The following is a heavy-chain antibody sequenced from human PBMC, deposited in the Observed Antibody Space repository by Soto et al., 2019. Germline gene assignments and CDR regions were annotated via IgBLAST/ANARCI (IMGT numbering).Heavy chain of an antibody. V-gene: IGHV4-34*01. CDR2: ITHSGST. J-gene: IGHJ6*03. Sequence: QVQLQQWGAGLLKPSETLSLTCAVYGGSFSGYYWSWIRQPPGKGLEWIWEITHSGSTNYNPSLKSRVTISVDTSKNQFSLKLSSVTAADTAVYYCARGRGSGQRRRYYYYYYMDVWGKGTTVTVSS. CDR1: GGSFSGYY. D-gene: IGHD6-19*01. CDR3: ARGRGSGQRRRYYYYYYMDV.